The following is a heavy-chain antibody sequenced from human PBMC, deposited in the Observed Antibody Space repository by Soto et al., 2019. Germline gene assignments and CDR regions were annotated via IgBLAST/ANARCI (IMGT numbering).Heavy chain of an antibody. V-gene: IGHV3-74*01. CDR2: INRDGSTT. Sequence: EVPLVESGGGLVQPGGSLRLSCAASGITFSSYWMHWVRQVPGQGLVWVSRINRDGSTTNYADSVKGRFTISRDNAKNTLYLQMNSLRAEDTAVYYCAREAAVAGTVFDYWGQGVLVTGSS. CDR1: GITFSSYW. D-gene: IGHD6-19*01. J-gene: IGHJ4*02. CDR3: AREAAVAGTVFDY.